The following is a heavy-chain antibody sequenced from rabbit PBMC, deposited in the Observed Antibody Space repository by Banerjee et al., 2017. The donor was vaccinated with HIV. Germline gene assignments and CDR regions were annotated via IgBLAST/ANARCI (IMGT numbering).Heavy chain of an antibody. CDR3: ARDLAGVIGWNFNL. D-gene: IGHD4-1*01. V-gene: IGHV1S45*01. J-gene: IGHJ4*01. CDR1: GFTLSSYW. Sequence: QEQLVESGGGLVQPGGSLKLSCKASGFTLSSYWMWWVRQAPGKGLEWIACIGAGSSGTTYYASWAKGRFTISKTSSTTVTLQMTSLTAADTATYFCARDLAGVIGWNFNLWGQGTLVTVS. CDR2: IGAGSSGTT.